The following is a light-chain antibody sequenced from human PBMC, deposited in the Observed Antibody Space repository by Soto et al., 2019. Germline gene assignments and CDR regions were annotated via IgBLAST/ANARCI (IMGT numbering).Light chain of an antibody. J-gene: IGKJ1*01. CDR1: QTISRW. CDR3: QHYDRYWA. Sequence: DIQMTQSPSTLSASVGDRVTITCRASQTISRWLAWYQQKPGKAPKLLIYDVSNLKSGVPSRFSGSGSGTEFTLTISGLHLDDFATYYCQHYDRYWAFGQGTKVEIQ. V-gene: IGKV1-5*01. CDR2: DVS.